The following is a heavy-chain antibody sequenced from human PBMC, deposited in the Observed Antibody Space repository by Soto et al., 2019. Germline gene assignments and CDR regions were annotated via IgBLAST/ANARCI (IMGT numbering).Heavy chain of an antibody. CDR2: ISAYNGNT. J-gene: IGHJ5*02. D-gene: IGHD6-19*01. Sequence: GASVKVSCKASGYTFTSYGISWVRQAPGQGLEWMGWISAYNGNTNYAQKLQGRVTMTTDTSTSTAYMELRSLRSDDTAVYYCARETYSSGWYYWFDPWGQGTLVTVSS. V-gene: IGHV1-18*01. CDR3: ARETYSSGWYYWFDP. CDR1: GYTFTSYG.